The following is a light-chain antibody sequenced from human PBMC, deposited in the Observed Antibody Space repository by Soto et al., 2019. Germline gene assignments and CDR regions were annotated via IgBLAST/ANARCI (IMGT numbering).Light chain of an antibody. CDR1: ASTIGRNY. J-gene: IGLJ1*01. V-gene: IGLV1-47*01. CDR3: AAWDDNLSGLYV. CDR2: RNS. Sequence: QSVLTQSPSASGTPGQRVTISCSGSASTIGRNYVYWYQQLPGTAPKLLIYRNSQRPPGVPDRFSGSKSGTSASLAISGLRSEDEADYYCAAWDDNLSGLYVFGAGTKLTVL.